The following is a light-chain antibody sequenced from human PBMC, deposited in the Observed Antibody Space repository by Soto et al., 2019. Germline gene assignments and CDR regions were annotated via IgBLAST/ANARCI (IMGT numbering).Light chain of an antibody. Sequence: QSVLTQPRSVSGSPGQSVTISCTGASSDVGGYNYVSWYQQHPGKAPKLMIYDVTKRPSGLPDRFSGSKSGNTASLTISGLQAEDEDDYYCCSYATEYTYVFGTGTKLTVL. CDR3: CSYATEYTYV. CDR2: DVT. V-gene: IGLV2-11*01. CDR1: SSDVGGYNY. J-gene: IGLJ1*01.